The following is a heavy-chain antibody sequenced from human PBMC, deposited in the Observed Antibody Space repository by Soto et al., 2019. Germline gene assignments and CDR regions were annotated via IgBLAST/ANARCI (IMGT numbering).Heavy chain of an antibody. Sequence: QLQLVQSGAEVKQPGASVKVSCKASGYFFIDYYIHWVRQAPGQGLEWMGWVKPNSGGTNYALKFQGRVTMTGDTSISTAYMELSSLRSDDTAVYYCARANWGLAVWGQGTTVTVSS. CDR2: VKPNSGGT. V-gene: IGHV1-2*02. J-gene: IGHJ6*02. CDR1: GYFFIDYY. CDR3: ARANWGLAV.